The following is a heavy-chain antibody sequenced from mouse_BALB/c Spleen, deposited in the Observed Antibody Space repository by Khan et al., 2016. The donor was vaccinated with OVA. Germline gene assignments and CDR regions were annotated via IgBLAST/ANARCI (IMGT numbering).Heavy chain of an antibody. Sequence: DVQLVESGGGLVQPGGSLKLSCAASGFTFSSFGMHWVRQAPEKGLEWVAYISSGSSTIYYADTVKGRFTISRDNPKNTLFLQMTSLRSEDTAMYYCASHYYGKNYFDYWGQGTTLTVSS. V-gene: IGHV5-17*02. J-gene: IGHJ2*01. CDR3: ASHYYGKNYFDY. D-gene: IGHD1-1*01. CDR1: GFTFSSFG. CDR2: ISSGSSTI.